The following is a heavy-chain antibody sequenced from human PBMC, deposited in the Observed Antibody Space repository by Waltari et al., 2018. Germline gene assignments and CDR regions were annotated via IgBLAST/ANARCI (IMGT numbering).Heavy chain of an antibody. V-gene: IGHV3-21*01. CDR2: ISSSSSYI. D-gene: IGHD4-17*01. CDR3: ARVRTVTTWDAFDI. CDR1: GFTFSSYS. Sequence: EVQLVESGGGLVKPGGSLRLSCAASGFTFSSYSMNWVRQAPGKGLEWVSSISSSSSYIYYADSVKGRFTLSRDNAKNSLYLQMNSLRAEDTAVYYCARVRTVTTWDAFDIWGQGTMVTVSS. J-gene: IGHJ3*02.